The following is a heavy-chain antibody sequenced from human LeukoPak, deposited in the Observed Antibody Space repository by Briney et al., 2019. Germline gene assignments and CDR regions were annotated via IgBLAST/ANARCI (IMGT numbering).Heavy chain of an antibody. Sequence: PSETLSLTCAVYGGSFSGYYWSWIRQPPGKGLEWIGEINHSGSTNYNPSLKSRVTISVDTSKNQFSLKLSSVTAADTAVYYCAKDHDYYASGPVWGQGTMVTVSS. D-gene: IGHD3-10*01. CDR1: GGSFSGYY. J-gene: IGHJ3*01. CDR3: AKDHDYYASGPV. V-gene: IGHV4-34*01. CDR2: INHSGST.